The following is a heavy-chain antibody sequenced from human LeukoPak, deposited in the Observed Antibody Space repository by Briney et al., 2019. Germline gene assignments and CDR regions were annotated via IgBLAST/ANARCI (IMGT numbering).Heavy chain of an antibody. CDR3: AKQSFRMVNYFDY. V-gene: IGHV3-30*18. Sequence: PGRSLRLSCAASGFTFSSYGMHWVRQAPGKGLEWVAAIAYHGGAEYYADSVKGRFTISRDNSKNTVDLQLNSLRAEDSAVYYCAKQSFRMVNYFDYWGQGTLVTVSS. CDR1: GFTFSSYG. D-gene: IGHD3-16*02. CDR2: IAYHGGAE. J-gene: IGHJ4*02.